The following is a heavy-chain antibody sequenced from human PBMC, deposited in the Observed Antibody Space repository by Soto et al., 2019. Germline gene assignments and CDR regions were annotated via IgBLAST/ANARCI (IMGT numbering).Heavy chain of an antibody. D-gene: IGHD4-17*01. Sequence: QVQLVESGGGVVQPGRSLRLSCAASGFTFSSYGMHWVRQAPGKGLEWVAVIWYDGSNKYYADSVKGRFTISRDNSKNALYLQMNRLRAEDTAVYYCARGGDGDSLDYWGQGTLVTVSS. J-gene: IGHJ4*02. CDR3: ARGGDGDSLDY. V-gene: IGHV3-33*01. CDR2: IWYDGSNK. CDR1: GFTFSSYG.